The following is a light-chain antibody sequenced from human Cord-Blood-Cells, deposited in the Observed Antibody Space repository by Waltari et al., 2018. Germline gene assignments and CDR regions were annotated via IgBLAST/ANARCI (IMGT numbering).Light chain of an antibody. V-gene: IGKV4-1*01. CDR1: QCVLYSSNNKNY. J-gene: IGKJ1*01. Sequence: DIVMTQSPDSLAVSLGERATINCKSSQCVLYSSNNKNYLAWYQQKPGPPPKLLIYWASTRESGVPDRFSGSGSGTDFTLTISSLQAEDVAVYYCQQYYSTPWTFGQGTKVEIK. CDR3: QQYYSTPWT. CDR2: WAS.